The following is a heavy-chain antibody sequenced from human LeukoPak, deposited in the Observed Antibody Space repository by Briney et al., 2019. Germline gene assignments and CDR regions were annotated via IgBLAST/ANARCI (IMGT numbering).Heavy chain of an antibody. J-gene: IGHJ5*01. D-gene: IGHD1-26*01. CDR1: GGSISSGGYY. CDR3: ARAYHPNGSHQFWFDY. Sequence: SETLSLTCTVSGGSISSGGYYWSWIRQHPGKGLEWIGYIYHSGSTNYNPSLKSRVTISVDKSKNQFSLKLSSVTAADTAVYYCARAYHPNGSHQFWFDYWGQGTLVTVSS. CDR2: IYHSGST. V-gene: IGHV4-31*03.